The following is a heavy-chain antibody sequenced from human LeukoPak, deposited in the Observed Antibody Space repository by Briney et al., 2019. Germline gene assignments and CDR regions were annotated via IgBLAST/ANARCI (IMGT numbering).Heavy chain of an antibody. CDR2: ISGNSSSM. V-gene: IGHV3-11*01. CDR1: GFSFNDSY. Sequence: PGGSLRLSCAASGFSFNDSYMTWIRQAPGKGLEWVAYISGNSSSMYYADSVKGRFTISRDNARNSLYLNMSSLRADDTAVYYCARGKRRFDFWGQGTLVTVSS. J-gene: IGHJ4*02. CDR3: ARGKRRFDF.